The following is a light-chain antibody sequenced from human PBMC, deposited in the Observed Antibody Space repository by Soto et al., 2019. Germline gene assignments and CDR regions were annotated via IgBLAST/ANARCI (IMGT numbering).Light chain of an antibody. CDR2: KAS. CDR1: QSVSSW. Sequence: DIQMTQSPSTLSASVGDRVTITCRASQSVSSWLAWYQQKPGKAPKLLIYKASSLESGVPSRFSGSGSGTDLTLNISSLEPDDFESYDCQQYYSDWTFGQGPNVEIK. V-gene: IGKV1-5*03. J-gene: IGKJ1*01. CDR3: QQYYSDWT.